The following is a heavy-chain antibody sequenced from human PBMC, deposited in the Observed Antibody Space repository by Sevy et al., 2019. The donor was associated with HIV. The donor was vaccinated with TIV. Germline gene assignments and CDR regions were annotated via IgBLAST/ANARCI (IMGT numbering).Heavy chain of an antibody. CDR1: GFTFSNYA. Sequence: GGSLRLSCAASGFTFSNYAMHWVRQAPGKGLEWVAVISYDGCNKYYADSVKGRFTISRDNSKNTLYLQMNSLRAEDTAVYYCARDAHYWGQGTLVTVSS. J-gene: IGHJ4*02. CDR3: ARDAHY. V-gene: IGHV3-30-3*01. CDR2: ISYDGCNK.